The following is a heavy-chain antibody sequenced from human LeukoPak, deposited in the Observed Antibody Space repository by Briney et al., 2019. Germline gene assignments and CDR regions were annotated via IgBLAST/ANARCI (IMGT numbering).Heavy chain of an antibody. V-gene: IGHV3-21*01. CDR3: AKDREQQLGN. D-gene: IGHD6-13*01. CDR1: GFTFSSYT. Sequence: GGSLRLSCAASGFTFSSYTMNWVRQAPGKGLEWVSSITSNTRYIFYADSVKGRFTISRDNAKKSLYLQMNSLRAEDTAVYYCAKDREQQLGNWGQGTLVTVSS. CDR2: ITSNTRYI. J-gene: IGHJ4*02.